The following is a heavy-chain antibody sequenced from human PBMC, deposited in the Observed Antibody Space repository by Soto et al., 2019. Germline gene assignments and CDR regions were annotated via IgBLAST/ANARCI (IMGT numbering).Heavy chain of an antibody. J-gene: IGHJ4*02. CDR3: ARDPYCSGGSCYHQPLGY. D-gene: IGHD2-15*01. CDR1: GFTFSSYS. Sequence: GGSLRLSCAASGFTFSSYSMNWVRQAPGKGLEWVSYISSSSSTIYYADSVKGRFTISRDNAKNSLYLQMNSLRAEDTAVYYCARDPYCSGGSCYHQPLGYWGQGTLVTVSS. V-gene: IGHV3-48*01. CDR2: ISSSSSTI.